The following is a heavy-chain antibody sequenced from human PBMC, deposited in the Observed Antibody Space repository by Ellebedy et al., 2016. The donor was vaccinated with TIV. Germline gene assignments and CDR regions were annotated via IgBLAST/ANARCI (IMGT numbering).Heavy chain of an antibody. D-gene: IGHD2-2*01. Sequence: ETLSLTCAASGFTFSSYAMHWVRQAPGKGLEWVSYISSSSTYTNYADSVKGRFTISRDNAKNSLYLQMNSLRAEDTAVYYCAKDPTQRSLFEYWGQGTLVTVSS. CDR3: AKDPTQRSLFEY. CDR1: GFTFSSYA. V-gene: IGHV3-21*05. J-gene: IGHJ4*02. CDR2: ISSSSTYT.